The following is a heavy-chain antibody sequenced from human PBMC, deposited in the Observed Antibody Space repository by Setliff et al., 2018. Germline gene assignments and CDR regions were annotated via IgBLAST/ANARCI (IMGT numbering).Heavy chain of an antibody. CDR2: IRPDGSGN. D-gene: IGHD2-21*01. V-gene: IGHV3-7*01. CDR1: GFSFSSSW. CDR3: ARDPEGGEFDI. Sequence: GGSLSLSCSASGFSFSSSWMAWVRQAPGQGLEWVADIRPDGSGNFYAGAVRGRFTASRDNARNSLFLQMNSLSVEDTAMYYCARDPEGGEFDIWGRGTLVTVSS. J-gene: IGHJ3*02.